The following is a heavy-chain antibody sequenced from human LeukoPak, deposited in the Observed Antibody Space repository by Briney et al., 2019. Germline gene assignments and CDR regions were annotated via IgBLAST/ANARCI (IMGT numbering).Heavy chain of an antibody. CDR3: ARIDIAVASYYFDY. CDR2: IYYTGST. CDR1: GGSMRNYY. J-gene: IGHJ4*02. Sequence: PSETLSLTCTVSGGSMRNYYGSWIRQPPGKGLEWIAYIYYTGSTYYNPSLKSRVTMSVDTSKNQFSLKLSSVTAADTAVYYCARIDIAVASYYFDYWGQGTLVTVSS. V-gene: IGHV4-59*01. D-gene: IGHD6-19*01.